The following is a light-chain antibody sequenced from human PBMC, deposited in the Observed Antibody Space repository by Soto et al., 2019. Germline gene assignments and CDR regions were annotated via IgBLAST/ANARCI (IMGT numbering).Light chain of an antibody. J-gene: IGLJ1*01. V-gene: IGLV2-14*03. CDR2: DVS. CDR3: SSYTSSSTHV. CDR1: SSDVGAYTF. Sequence: QSALTQPASVSGSPGQSITISCTGTSSDVGAYTFVSWYQQHPDKVPKLMIFDVSRRPSGVSDRFSGSKSGNTASLTISGLQPEDEPDYYCSSYTSSSTHVFGSGTKLTFL.